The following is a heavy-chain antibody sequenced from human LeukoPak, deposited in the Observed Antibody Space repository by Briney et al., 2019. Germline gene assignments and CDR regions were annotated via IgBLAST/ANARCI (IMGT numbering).Heavy chain of an antibody. CDR2: FDPEDGET. CDR1: GYTLTELS. J-gene: IGHJ6*02. Sequence: GASVKVSCKVSGYTLTELSMHWVRQAPGKGLEWMGGFDPEDGETIYAQKFQGRVTMTEDTSTDTAYMELSSLRSEDTAVYCCATNGYCSGGSCSFYYYYGMDVWGQGTTVTVSS. V-gene: IGHV1-24*01. D-gene: IGHD2-15*01. CDR3: ATNGYCSGGSCSFYYYYGMDV.